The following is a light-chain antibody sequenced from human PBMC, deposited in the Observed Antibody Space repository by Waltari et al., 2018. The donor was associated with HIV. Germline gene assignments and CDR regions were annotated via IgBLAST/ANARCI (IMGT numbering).Light chain of an antibody. CDR1: SSTVAGYNS. V-gene: IGLV2-23*02. Sequence: QSALTQPASVSGSPGQSITISCPGTSSTVAGYNSVSWYQQHPGKAPKLMIYDVSKRPSGVSNRFSGSKSGNTASLTISGLQAEDEADYCCCSYAGSSTYVFGTGTKVTVL. CDR3: CSYAGSSTYV. J-gene: IGLJ1*01. CDR2: DVS.